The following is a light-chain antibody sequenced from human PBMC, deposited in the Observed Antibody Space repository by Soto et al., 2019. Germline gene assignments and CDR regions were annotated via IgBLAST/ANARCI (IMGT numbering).Light chain of an antibody. Sequence: EIVLTQSPCTLSFSPWERSTLSCRASQSLSGNYLAWYQQKPGQAPRLLIFGVSSRATGIPDRFSGSGSGTDFTLTINRLEPEDFAVYYCHHYGSSPYTFGLGTRLEIK. V-gene: IGKV3-20*01. CDR1: QSLSGNY. CDR2: GVS. CDR3: HHYGSSPYT. J-gene: IGKJ5*01.